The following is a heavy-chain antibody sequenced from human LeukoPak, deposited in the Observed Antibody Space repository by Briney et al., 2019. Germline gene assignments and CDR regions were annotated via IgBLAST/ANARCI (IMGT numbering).Heavy chain of an antibody. CDR3: ARARWQLVPYFDS. D-gene: IGHD6-6*01. CDR2: INPNSGGT. V-gene: IGHV1-2*02. Sequence: SRSATASTRAKYDMHWERLALGEGLIRKGWINPNSGGTNFAQKFQGRVAMTRDTSISTAYLELGSLRSDDTAVYFCARARWQLVPYFDSWGQGTLVTVSS. J-gene: IGHJ4*02. CDR1: ASTRAKYD.